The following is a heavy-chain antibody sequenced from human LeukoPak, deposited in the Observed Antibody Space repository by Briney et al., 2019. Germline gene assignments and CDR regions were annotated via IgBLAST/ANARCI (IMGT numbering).Heavy chain of an antibody. CDR2: VIYDGSDK. J-gene: IGHJ5*02. CDR1: GFTFRDYA. V-gene: IGHV3-30-3*01. CDR3: ARNYDNSGYYYVGGES. D-gene: IGHD3-22*01. Sequence: GGSLRLSCSASGFTFRDYAMHWVRQAPGKGLEWLAVVIYDGSDKYYADSVKGRFTISRDNSKNTLFLQMNRLRTEDTGVYYCARNYDNSGYYYVGGESWGQGTLVTVS.